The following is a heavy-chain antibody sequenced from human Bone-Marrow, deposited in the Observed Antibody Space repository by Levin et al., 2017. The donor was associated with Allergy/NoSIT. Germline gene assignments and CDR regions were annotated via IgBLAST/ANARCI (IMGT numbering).Heavy chain of an antibody. CDR3: AKEGVRSSGWNDALDI. V-gene: IGHV3-66*01. D-gene: IGHD6-19*01. CDR1: GLTVSSSY. Sequence: GASVKVSCAASGLTVSSSYMHWVRQAPGRGLEWVSVIRSVRTTYHADSVRGRFTISRDNSKNTLYLQMNSLRAEDTAMYYCAKEGVRSSGWNDALDIWGQGTMVTVSS. CDR2: IRSVRTT. J-gene: IGHJ3*02.